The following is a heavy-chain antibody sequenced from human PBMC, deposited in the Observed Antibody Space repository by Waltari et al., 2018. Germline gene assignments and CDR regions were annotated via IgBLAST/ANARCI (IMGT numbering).Heavy chain of an antibody. CDR2: FDPEDGET. Sequence: QVQLVQSGAEMKKPGASVKVSCKVSGYTLTELSMHWVRQAPGKGLEWMGGFDPEDGETIYAQKFQGRVTMTEDTSTDTAYMELSSLRSEDTAVYYCATLRIVGREWSFYVDYWGQGTLVTVSS. CDR3: ATLRIVGREWSFYVDY. D-gene: IGHD1-26*01. J-gene: IGHJ4*02. V-gene: IGHV1-24*01. CDR1: GYTLTELS.